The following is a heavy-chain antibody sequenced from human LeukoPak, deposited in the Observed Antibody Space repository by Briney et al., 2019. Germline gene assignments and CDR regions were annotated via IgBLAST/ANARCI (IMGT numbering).Heavy chain of an antibody. J-gene: IGHJ3*02. V-gene: IGHV5-51*01. CDR2: IYPGDSDT. D-gene: IGHD3-22*01. CDR1: GYRFTSYW. Sequence: GESLKTSCKGPGYRFTSYWIGWVRQIPGKGLEWRGIIYPGDSDTRYSPSFQGQVTISADKSISTAYLQWSSLKASDTAMYYCASPPYYYDSSGYYYDAFDIWGQGTMVTVSS. CDR3: ASPPYYYDSSGYYYDAFDI.